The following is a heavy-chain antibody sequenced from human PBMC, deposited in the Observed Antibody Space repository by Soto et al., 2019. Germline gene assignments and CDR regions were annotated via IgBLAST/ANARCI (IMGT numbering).Heavy chain of an antibody. J-gene: IGHJ5*02. CDR2: IYFTGSM. V-gene: IGHV4-61*01. D-gene: IGHD3-16*01. CDR1: GDSVSSGNYY. Sequence: PSETLSLTCTVSGDSVSSGNYYWTWIRQPPGKGLEWIGSIYFTGSMNYNPSLKSRLTMSIATSRNLFSLRLDSVTAADTAVYYCGRVPVDTYMIYWSDPWGQGTLVTVSS. CDR3: GRVPVDTYMIYWSDP.